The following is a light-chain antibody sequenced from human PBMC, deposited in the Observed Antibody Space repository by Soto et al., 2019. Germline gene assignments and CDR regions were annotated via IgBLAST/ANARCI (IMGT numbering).Light chain of an antibody. CDR2: GAS. Sequence: EIVLTHSPGTLSLSPCERATLSCSASQSVSSSYLAWYQQKPGQAPRLLIYGASSRATGIPDRFSGSGSGTDFTLTISRLEPEDFAVYYCQQYVSTPLTFGGGTKVDIK. V-gene: IGKV3-20*01. CDR1: QSVSSSY. CDR3: QQYVSTPLT. J-gene: IGKJ4*01.